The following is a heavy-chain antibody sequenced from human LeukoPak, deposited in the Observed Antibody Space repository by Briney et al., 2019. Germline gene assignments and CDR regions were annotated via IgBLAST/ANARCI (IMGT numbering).Heavy chain of an antibody. CDR3: ARGGYYGSENDFRFDP. J-gene: IGHJ5*02. D-gene: IGHD3-10*01. Sequence: SETLSLTCAVYGGSFSGYYWSWIRQPPGKGLEWIGEIYHSGSTNYNPSLKSRVTISVDKSKNQFSLKLSSVTAADTAVYYCARGGYYGSENDFRFDPWGQGTLVTVSS. CDR2: IYHSGST. CDR1: GGSFSGYY. V-gene: IGHV4-34*01.